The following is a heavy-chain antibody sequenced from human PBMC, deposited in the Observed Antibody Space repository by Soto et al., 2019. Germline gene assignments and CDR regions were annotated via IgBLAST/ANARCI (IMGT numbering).Heavy chain of an antibody. CDR3: ARRRDGYNSKKYYFDY. D-gene: IGHD5-12*01. CDR2: IYYSGST. CDR1: GGSISSSSYY. J-gene: IGHJ4*02. Sequence: SETRSLTCTVSGGSISSSSYYWGWIRQPPGKGLEWIGSIYYSGSTYYNPSLKSRVTISVDTSKNQFSLKLSSVTAADTAVYYCARRRDGYNSKKYYFDYWGQGTLVTVSS. V-gene: IGHV4-39*01.